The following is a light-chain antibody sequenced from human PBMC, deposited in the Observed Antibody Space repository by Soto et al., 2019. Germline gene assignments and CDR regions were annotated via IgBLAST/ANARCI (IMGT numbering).Light chain of an antibody. Sequence: EIVLTQSPATLSLSPGERATLSCRASQSVITYLAWYQQKPGQAPRLLIYDASNRATGVPDRFIASGSGTDFTLTISRLEPEDFAVYYCQQFASSPRTFGQGTKVDIK. CDR2: DAS. CDR1: QSVITY. J-gene: IGKJ1*01. V-gene: IGKV3-11*01. CDR3: QQFASSPRT.